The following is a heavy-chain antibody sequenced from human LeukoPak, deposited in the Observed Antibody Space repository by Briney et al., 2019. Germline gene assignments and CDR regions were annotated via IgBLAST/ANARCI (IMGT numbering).Heavy chain of an antibody. CDR3: ARAGDIDAFDI. Sequence: GGSLRLSCAASGFTFSDYYMSWIRQAPGKGLEWVSYISSSSSYTNYADSVKGRFTISRDNAKNSLYLQMNSLRAEDTAVYSCARAGDIDAFDIWGQGTMVTVSS. D-gene: IGHD2-15*01. CDR2: ISSSSSYT. J-gene: IGHJ3*02. V-gene: IGHV3-11*06. CDR1: GFTFSDYY.